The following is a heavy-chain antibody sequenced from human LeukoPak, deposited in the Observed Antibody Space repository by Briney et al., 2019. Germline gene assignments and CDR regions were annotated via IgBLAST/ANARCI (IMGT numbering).Heavy chain of an antibody. Sequence: PWASVKVSCKASGYTFTSDEINWVRQAPGQGLEWMGLMNTKRGNTGSAQKFQGRLPMTRNTSKVTAYMELTGLGSQDAAVYFCARAVGATTHLDYWGQGTLVTVSS. V-gene: IGHV1-8*02. D-gene: IGHD1-26*01. J-gene: IGHJ4*02. CDR3: ARAVGATTHLDY. CDR1: GYTFTSDE. CDR2: MNTKRGNT.